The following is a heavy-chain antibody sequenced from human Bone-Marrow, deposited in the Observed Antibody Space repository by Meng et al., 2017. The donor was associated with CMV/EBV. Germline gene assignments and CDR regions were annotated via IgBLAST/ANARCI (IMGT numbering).Heavy chain of an antibody. CDR2: IYYSGST. CDR1: GGSISSYY. Sequence: SETLSLTCTVSGGSISSYYWSWIRQPPGKGLEWIGYIYYSGSTNYNPSLKSRVTISVDTSKNQFSLKLSSVTAADTAVYYCARLWWREYVDYWGQGTLVTVSS. V-gene: IGHV4-59*01. D-gene: IGHD2-21*01. CDR3: ARLWWREYVDY. J-gene: IGHJ4*02.